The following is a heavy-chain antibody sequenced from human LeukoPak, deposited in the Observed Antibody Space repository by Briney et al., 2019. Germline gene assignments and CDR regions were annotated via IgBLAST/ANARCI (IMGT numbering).Heavy chain of an antibody. Sequence: SETLSLTCTVSGGSISSSSYYWSWIRQPPGKGLEWIGYIYYSGSTNYNPSLKSRVTISVDTSKNQFSLKLSSVTAADTAVYYCARHSHYIQPFDYWGQGAQVTVSS. D-gene: IGHD5-18*01. CDR1: GGSISSSSYY. CDR2: IYYSGST. V-gene: IGHV4-61*01. CDR3: ARHSHYIQPFDY. J-gene: IGHJ4*02.